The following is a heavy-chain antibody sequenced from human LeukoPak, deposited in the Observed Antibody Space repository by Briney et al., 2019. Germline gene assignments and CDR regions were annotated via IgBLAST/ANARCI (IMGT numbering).Heavy chain of an antibody. CDR1: GFIFSRSA. Sequence: SVKVSCKASGFIFSRSAVQWVRQARGQRLEWIGWIVVSSGNTNYAQKFQERVTMTRDMSTGTAYMELSSLRSEDTAVYYCAAGNYYDSSGYYPYPFDIWGQGTMVTVCS. CDR2: IVVSSGNT. V-gene: IGHV1-58*01. D-gene: IGHD3-22*01. CDR3: AAGNYYDSSGYYPYPFDI. J-gene: IGHJ3*02.